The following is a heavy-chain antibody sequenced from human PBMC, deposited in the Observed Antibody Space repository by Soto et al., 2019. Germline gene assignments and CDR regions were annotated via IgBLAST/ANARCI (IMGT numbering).Heavy chain of an antibody. CDR1: GFTFSSYW. Sequence: XASLGLSCAASGFTFSSYWMSWVRQAPGKGLEWVANIKQDGSEKYYVDSVKGRFTISRDNAKNSLYLQMNSLRAEDTAVYYCARDQKYYDFWSGYYTGIVATYGMDVWGQGTTVTVSS. CDR2: IKQDGSEK. D-gene: IGHD3-3*01. V-gene: IGHV3-7*03. CDR3: ARDQKYYDFWSGYYTGIVATYGMDV. J-gene: IGHJ6*02.